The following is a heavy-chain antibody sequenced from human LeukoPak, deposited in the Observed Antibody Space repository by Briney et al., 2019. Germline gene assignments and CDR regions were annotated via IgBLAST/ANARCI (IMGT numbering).Heavy chain of an antibody. CDR1: GFTFSSYW. J-gene: IGHJ4*02. CDR3: ARGRYTYATGSSPFDY. CDR2: IKQDGSEK. V-gene: IGHV3-7*01. Sequence: GGSLRLSCAASGFTFSSYWMSWGRQAPGKVLEWVANIKQDGSEKYYVDSVKGRFTISRHNAKNSLYLQMNSLRAEDTAVYYWARGRYTYATGSSPFDYWGQGTLVTVSS. D-gene: IGHD5-18*01.